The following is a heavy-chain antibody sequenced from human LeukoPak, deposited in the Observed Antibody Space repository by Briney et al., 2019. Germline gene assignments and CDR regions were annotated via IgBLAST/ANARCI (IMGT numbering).Heavy chain of an antibody. D-gene: IGHD2-15*01. CDR3: ARDLNCSGGSCLAFDI. J-gene: IGHJ3*02. V-gene: IGHV1-2*02. Sequence: GASVKVSCKASGYTFTGYYMHWVRQAPGQGLEWMGWINPNSGGTNYAQKFQGRVTMTRDTSISTAYMELSRLRSDDTAVYYCARDLNCSGGSCLAFDIWGQGTMVTVSS. CDR1: GYTFTGYY. CDR2: INPNSGGT.